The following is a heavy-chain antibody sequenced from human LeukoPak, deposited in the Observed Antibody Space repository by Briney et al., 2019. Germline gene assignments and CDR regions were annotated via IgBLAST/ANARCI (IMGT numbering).Heavy chain of an antibody. D-gene: IGHD6-13*01. V-gene: IGHV3-30*04. CDR1: GFTFSSYA. CDR2: ISYDGSNK. J-gene: IGHJ6*03. Sequence: GGSLRLSCAASGFTFSSYAMHWVRQAPGKGLEWVAVISYDGSNKYYADSVKGRFTISRDNSKNTLYLQMNSLRAEDTAVYYCARDAAAGTYYYHYYYMDVWGKGTTVTVSS. CDR3: ARDAAAGTYYYHYYYMDV.